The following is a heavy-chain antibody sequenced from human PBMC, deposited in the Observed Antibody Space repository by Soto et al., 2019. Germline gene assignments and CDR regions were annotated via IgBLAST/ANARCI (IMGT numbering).Heavy chain of an antibody. J-gene: IGHJ6*02. CDR3: ARDRTVGPLPGYYGMDV. Sequence: PGGSLRLSCAASEFIFSSYAMSWVRQAPGKGLEWLAGISYDGVSKYYADSVKGRFTISRDNSKNTLYLQMNSLRAEDTAVYYCARDRTVGPLPGYYGMDVWGQGTTVTVSS. D-gene: IGHD1-26*01. CDR1: EFIFSSYA. V-gene: IGHV3-30-3*01. CDR2: ISYDGVSK.